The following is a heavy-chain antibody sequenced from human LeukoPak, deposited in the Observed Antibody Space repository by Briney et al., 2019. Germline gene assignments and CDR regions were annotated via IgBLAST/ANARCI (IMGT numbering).Heavy chain of an antibody. CDR2: IIPIFGTA. CDR3: ASAIVLMVYAAFDP. D-gene: IGHD2-8*01. J-gene: IGHJ5*02. Sequence: SVKVSCKASRGTFSSYAISWVRQAPGQGHEWMGGIIPIFGTANYAQKFQGRVTITADESTSTAYIELSSLRFEDTAVYYCASAIVLMVYAAFDPWGQGTLVTVSS. V-gene: IGHV1-69*01. CDR1: RGTFSSYA.